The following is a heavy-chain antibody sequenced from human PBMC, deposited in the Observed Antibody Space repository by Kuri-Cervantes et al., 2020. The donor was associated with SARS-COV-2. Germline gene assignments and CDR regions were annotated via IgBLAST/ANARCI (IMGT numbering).Heavy chain of an antibody. CDR2: ISSSSSYI. D-gene: IGHD1-26*01. V-gene: IGHV3-21*01. CDR3: ARVYSGSYYNWFDP. Sequence: GESLKISCAASGFTFSSYSMNWVRQAPGKGLEWVSSISSSSSYIYYADSVTGRFTISRDNAKNSLYLQMNSLRAEDTAVYYCARVYSGSYYNWFDPWGQGTLVTVSS. J-gene: IGHJ5*02. CDR1: GFTFSSYS.